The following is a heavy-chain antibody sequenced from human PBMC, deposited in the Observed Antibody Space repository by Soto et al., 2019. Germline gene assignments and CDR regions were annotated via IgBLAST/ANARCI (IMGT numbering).Heavy chain of an antibody. Sequence: GGSLRLSCAASGLTFISYAMIWVRQATGKGLEWVSAISGSGGSTYYADSVKGRFTISRDDSKNTLYLQMNSLRAEDTAVYYCARIIYDSSGYYTPDAFDIWGQGTMVTVSS. CDR3: ARIIYDSSGYYTPDAFDI. CDR1: GLTFISYA. V-gene: IGHV3-23*01. J-gene: IGHJ3*02. D-gene: IGHD3-22*01. CDR2: ISGSGGST.